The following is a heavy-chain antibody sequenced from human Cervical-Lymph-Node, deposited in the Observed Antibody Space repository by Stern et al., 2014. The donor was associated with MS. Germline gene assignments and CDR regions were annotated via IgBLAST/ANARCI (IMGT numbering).Heavy chain of an antibody. V-gene: IGHV4-31*03. CDR3: ASSGSYARYYFDL. Sequence: QVQLQESGPRVVKPSLTLSLSCTVSGGSVNDGGHYWTWIRQHPGKGLEWIGYISYSGSAIYSPSLKSRVTISLDTSKNHFSLNMTSVTAADTAMYFCASSGSYARYYFDLWGQGTLVTVSS. D-gene: IGHD1-26*01. CDR2: ISYSGSA. CDR1: GGSVNDGGHY. J-gene: IGHJ4*01.